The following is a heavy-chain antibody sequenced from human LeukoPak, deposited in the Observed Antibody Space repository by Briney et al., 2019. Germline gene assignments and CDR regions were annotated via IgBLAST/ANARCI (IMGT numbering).Heavy chain of an antibody. J-gene: IGHJ3*02. Sequence: SETLSLTCTVSGGSISISSSYWGWIRQPPGKGLEWIGCIYHSGNTYYNPSLKSRVTILVGTPKNQFSLKLSSVTAADSAVYYCARDTVAADDAFDMWGQGTMVTVSS. D-gene: IGHD6-13*01. CDR2: IYHSGNT. CDR1: GGSISISSSY. V-gene: IGHV4-39*07. CDR3: ARDTVAADDAFDM.